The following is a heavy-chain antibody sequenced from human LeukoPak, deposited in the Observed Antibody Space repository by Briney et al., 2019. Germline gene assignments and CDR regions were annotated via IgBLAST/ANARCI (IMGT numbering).Heavy chain of an antibody. Sequence: SETLSLTCTVSGYSISSGYYWGWIRQPPGKGLEWLGSVYQSGSTYYNPSLKSRVTISVDTSKNQFSLKLSSVTAADTAVYYCARARIQGWFDPWGQGTLVTVSS. J-gene: IGHJ5*02. CDR1: GYSISSGYY. CDR2: VYQSGST. D-gene: IGHD5-18*01. V-gene: IGHV4-38-2*02. CDR3: ARARIQGWFDP.